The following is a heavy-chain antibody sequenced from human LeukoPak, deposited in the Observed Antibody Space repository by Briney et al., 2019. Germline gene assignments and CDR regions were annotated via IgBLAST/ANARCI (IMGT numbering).Heavy chain of an antibody. D-gene: IGHD4-17*01. J-gene: IGHJ4*02. V-gene: IGHV3-53*01. CDR3: ARPTVPIDY. CDR2: LYIGGNT. Sequence: GGSLRLSCAASGLTVNNNYMNWVRQAPGKGLEWVSALYIGGNTYYADSVKGRFTISRGNSKNTLYLQMKSLRAEDTALYCCARPTVPIDYWGQGTLVTVSS. CDR1: GLTVNNNY.